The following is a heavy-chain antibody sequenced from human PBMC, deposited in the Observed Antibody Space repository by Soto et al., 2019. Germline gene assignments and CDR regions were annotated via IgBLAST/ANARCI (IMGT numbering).Heavy chain of an antibody. V-gene: IGHV4-31*03. J-gene: IGHJ4*02. Sequence: QVQLQESGPGLVKPSQTLSLTCTVSGVAIGSNGYYWNWIRQPPGKGLEWIGYIYNSGTTFFNPSLKSRAFISLDTSQNHFSLMLRSLTTADTARYYCLGVHGGGYNLPFDSWGRGMLVTVSS. CDR1: GVAIGSNGYY. D-gene: IGHD5-12*01. CDR3: LGVHGGGYNLPFDS. CDR2: IYNSGTT.